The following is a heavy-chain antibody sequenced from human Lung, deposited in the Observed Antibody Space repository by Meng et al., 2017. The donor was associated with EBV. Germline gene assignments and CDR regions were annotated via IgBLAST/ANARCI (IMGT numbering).Heavy chain of an antibody. CDR3: ASLRLVLLFDY. V-gene: IGHV4-31*01. CDR1: NSDAYY. Sequence: NSDAYYWRWLVHRPGKGLVWIGYTTASGRTFSSPSPNRLTTLSVTSSRNQFFLQLISVTAAATSVYYCASLRLVLLFDYWGQGTLVTVSS. CDR2: TTASGRT. J-gene: IGHJ4*02. D-gene: IGHD2-8*02.